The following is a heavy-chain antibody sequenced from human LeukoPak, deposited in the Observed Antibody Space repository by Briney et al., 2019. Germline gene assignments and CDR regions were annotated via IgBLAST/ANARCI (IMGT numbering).Heavy chain of an antibody. CDR2: ISSSGSTI. J-gene: IGHJ3*01. Sequence: GGSLRLSCAGSGFTFSTYEMNWVRQAPGKGLEWVSYISSSGSTIYYADSVKGRFTVSRDNAKNTLYLQMNSLRPEDTAVYYCARCTASCYANAFDVWGQGTLLTVSS. CDR1: GFTFSTYE. V-gene: IGHV3-48*03. D-gene: IGHD2-2*01. CDR3: ARCTASCYANAFDV.